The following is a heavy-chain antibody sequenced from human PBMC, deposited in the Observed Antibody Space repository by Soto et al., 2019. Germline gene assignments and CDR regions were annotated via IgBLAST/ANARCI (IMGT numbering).Heavy chain of an antibody. CDR2: ISAYNANA. J-gene: IGHJ4*02. V-gene: IGHV1-18*01. Sequence: QIQLLQSGAEVKKPGASVKVTCKASGYTFRNFGISWVRQAPGQGLEWMGWISAYNANANYAQKFQGRLTMTADTSTNTAYMELRSLRSDDTAVYYGARENSYFDYWGQGTLVTVSS. CDR1: GYTFRNFG. CDR3: ARENSYFDY.